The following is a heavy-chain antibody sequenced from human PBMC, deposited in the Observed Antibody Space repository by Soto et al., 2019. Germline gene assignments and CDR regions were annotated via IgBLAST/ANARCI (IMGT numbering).Heavy chain of an antibody. CDR3: ARGGNYYDSSGYVY. V-gene: IGHV4-30-2*01. J-gene: IGHJ4*02. D-gene: IGHD3-22*01. CDR1: GGSISSGGYS. CDR2: IYHSGST. Sequence: NPSETLSLTCAVSGGSISSGGYSWSWIRQPPGKGLEWIGYIYHSGSTYYNPSLKSRVTISVDRSKNQFSLKLSSVTAADTAVYYCARGGNYYDSSGYVYWGQGTLVTVSS.